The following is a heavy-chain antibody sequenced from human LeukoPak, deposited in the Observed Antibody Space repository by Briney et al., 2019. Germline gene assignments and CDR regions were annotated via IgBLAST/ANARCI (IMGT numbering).Heavy chain of an antibody. CDR2: IYYSGST. CDR3: AGSTGYYSGGQVDP. CDR1: GGSINSRSYY. D-gene: IGHD3-22*01. V-gene: IGHV4-39*01. Sequence: SETLSLTCTVSGGSINSRSYYWGWIRQPPGKGLEWIGSIYYSGSTYYNPSLKSRVTISVEMSKNQFSLKLSSVTAADAAVYYCAGSTGYYSGGQVDPWGQGTLVTVSS. J-gene: IGHJ5*02.